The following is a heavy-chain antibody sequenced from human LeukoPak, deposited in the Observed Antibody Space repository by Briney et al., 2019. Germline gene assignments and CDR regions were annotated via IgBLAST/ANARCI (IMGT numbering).Heavy chain of an antibody. D-gene: IGHD3-10*01. V-gene: IGHV4-59*01. CDR1: GGSISSYY. CDR2: IYYSGST. J-gene: IGHJ4*02. Sequence: PSETLSLTCTVSGGSISSYYWSWIRQPPGKGLEWIGYIYYSGSTNYNPSLKSRVTISVDTSKNQFSLKLSSVTAADTAVYYCARGFGRRDRGPFDYWGQGTLVTVSS. CDR3: ARGFGRRDRGPFDY.